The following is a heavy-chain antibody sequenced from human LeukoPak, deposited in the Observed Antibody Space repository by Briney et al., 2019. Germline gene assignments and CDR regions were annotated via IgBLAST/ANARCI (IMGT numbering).Heavy chain of an antibody. Sequence: SETLSLTCTVSGGSISSSSYYWGWIRQPPGKGLEWIGSIYYSGSTYYNPSLKSRVTISVDTSKNQFSLKLSSVTAADTAVYYCASDSLEIHYYYMDVWGKGTTVTVSS. CDR2: IYYSGST. V-gene: IGHV4-39*07. D-gene: IGHD5-24*01. CDR3: ASDSLEIHYYYMDV. CDR1: GGSISSSSYY. J-gene: IGHJ6*03.